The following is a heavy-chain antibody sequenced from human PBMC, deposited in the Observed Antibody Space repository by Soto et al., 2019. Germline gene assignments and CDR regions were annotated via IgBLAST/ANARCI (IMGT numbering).Heavy chain of an antibody. CDR3: AKDWNDANYDYGTDV. D-gene: IGHD1-1*01. CDR1: GFAFSSFG. Sequence: GGSLRLSCAASGFAFSSFGMHWVRQAPGKGLEWVAFISHDGSKKYFVDSVKGRFTISRDDAGNTLHLQMNSLRADDTAVYYCAKDWNDANYDYGTDVWGQGTTVTVSS. V-gene: IGHV3-30*18. J-gene: IGHJ6*02. CDR2: ISHDGSKK.